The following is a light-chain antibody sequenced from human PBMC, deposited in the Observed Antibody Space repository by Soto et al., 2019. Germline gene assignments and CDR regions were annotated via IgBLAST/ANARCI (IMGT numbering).Light chain of an antibody. CDR1: SSIIGAGYD. CDR2: RNS. J-gene: IGLJ3*02. CDR3: QSYDSSLSGSV. V-gene: IGLV1-40*01. Sequence: QSVLTQPPSVSGAPGQRVTISCTGSSSIIGAGYDVHWYQQLPGTAPKLLIYRNSNRPSGVPDRFSGSKSGTSASLAITGLQAEDEADYYCQSYDSSLSGSVFGGGTKVTVL.